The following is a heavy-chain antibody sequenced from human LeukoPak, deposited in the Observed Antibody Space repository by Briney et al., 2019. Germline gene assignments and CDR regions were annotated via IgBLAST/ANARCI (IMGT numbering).Heavy chain of an antibody. CDR1: GFTFSSYS. Sequence: PGGSLRLSCAASGFTFSSYSMNWVRQAPGKGLEWVSYISSSSGTIYYADSVKGRFTISRDNAKNSLYLQMNSLRAEDTAVYYCAKGVDGDYWGQGTLVTVSS. V-gene: IGHV3-48*01. CDR3: AKGVDGDY. J-gene: IGHJ4*02. CDR2: ISSSSGTI.